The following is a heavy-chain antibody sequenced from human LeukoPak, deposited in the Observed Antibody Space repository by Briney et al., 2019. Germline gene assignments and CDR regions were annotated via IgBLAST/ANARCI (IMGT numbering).Heavy chain of an antibody. CDR3: ARGGDYYDSSGYYPNTPLD. CDR2: IYYSGNT. J-gene: IGHJ4*02. D-gene: IGHD3-22*01. V-gene: IGHV4-39*01. CDR1: GGSISSSSYY. Sequence: SQTLSLTCTVSGGSISSSSYYWGWLRQPPGKGLEWIGSIYYSGNTYYNPSLKSRVTISVDTSKNQFSLKLSSVTAADTAVYYCARGGDYYDSSGYYPNTPLDWGQGTLVTVSS.